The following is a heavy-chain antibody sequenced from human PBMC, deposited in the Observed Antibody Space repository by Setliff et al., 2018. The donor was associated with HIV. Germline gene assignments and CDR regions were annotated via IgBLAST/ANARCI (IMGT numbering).Heavy chain of an antibody. V-gene: IGHV3-74*01. CDR1: GLTFSNYW. CDR3: ARDYSYVGFDL. D-gene: IGHD4-4*01. J-gene: IGHJ2*01. Sequence: GGSLRLSCVASGLTFSNYWMHWVRQAPGKGLVWVSRIDSDGSDTDYADSVRGRFTISRDNAKNTLYLQMNSLRAEDTAVYYCARDYSYVGFDLWGRGTLVTVSS. CDR2: IDSDGSDT.